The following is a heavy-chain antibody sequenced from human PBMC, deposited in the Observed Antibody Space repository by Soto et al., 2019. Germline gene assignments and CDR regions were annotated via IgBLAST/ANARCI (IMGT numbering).Heavy chain of an antibody. CDR1: GFTFSTYA. CDR2: IGGSGGTT. Sequence: GGSLRLSCAASGFTFSTYAMSWVRQAPGKGLEWVSTIGGSGGTTYYADSVKGRFTISRDNSKNTLYLHMSRLRVEDTAVYYCAKPGSSSWYNSWGQGT. J-gene: IGHJ5*01. CDR3: AKPGSSSWYNS. D-gene: IGHD6-13*01. V-gene: IGHV3-23*01.